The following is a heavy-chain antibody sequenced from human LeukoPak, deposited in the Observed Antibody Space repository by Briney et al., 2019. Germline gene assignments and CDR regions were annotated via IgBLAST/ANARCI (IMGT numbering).Heavy chain of an antibody. V-gene: IGHV3-48*03. CDR2: ISCSGSTI. CDR3: ASSRMTTDDGIDY. Sequence: GGSLRLSCAASGFTFSSYEMNWVRQAPGKGLEWVSYISCSGSTIYYADSVKGRFTISRDNAKNSLYLQMNSLRAEDTAVYYCASSRMTTDDGIDYWGQGTLVTVSS. D-gene: IGHD4-17*01. J-gene: IGHJ4*02. CDR1: GFTFSSYE.